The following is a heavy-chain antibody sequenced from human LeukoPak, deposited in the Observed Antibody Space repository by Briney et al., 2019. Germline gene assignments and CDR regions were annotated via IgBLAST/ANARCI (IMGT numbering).Heavy chain of an antibody. Sequence: GGSLRLSCAASGFTFSSYSMNWVRHAPGKGLEWVSSISSSSSYIYYADSVKGRFTISRDNAKNSLYLQMNSLRAEDTAVYYCAREGDGYKVYDYWGQGTLVTVSS. CDR2: ISSSSSYI. J-gene: IGHJ4*02. CDR1: GFTFSSYS. CDR3: AREGDGYKVYDY. V-gene: IGHV3-21*01. D-gene: IGHD5-24*01.